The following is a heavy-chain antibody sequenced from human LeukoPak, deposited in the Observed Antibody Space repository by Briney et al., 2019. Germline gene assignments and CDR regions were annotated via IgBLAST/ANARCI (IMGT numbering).Heavy chain of an antibody. V-gene: IGHV4-39*01. D-gene: IGHD6-13*01. Sequence: SEALSLTCTVSGGSISSSTYYWGWIRQPPGKGLEWIGSIYYSGSTYYNPSLKSRVTISVDTSKNQFSLKLSSVTAADTAVYYCARVYYSNSYDYWYFDLWGRGTLVTVSS. J-gene: IGHJ2*01. CDR1: GGSISSSTYY. CDR3: ARVYYSNSYDYWYFDL. CDR2: IYYSGST.